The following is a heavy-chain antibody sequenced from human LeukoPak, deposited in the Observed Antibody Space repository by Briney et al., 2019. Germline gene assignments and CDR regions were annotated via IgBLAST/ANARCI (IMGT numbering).Heavy chain of an antibody. V-gene: IGHV1-18*01. CDR2: ISAYNGNT. CDR1: XYTFTIXX. D-gene: IGHD2-2*03. CDR3: ARVEYGYCSSTSCSNLYYGMDV. Sequence: VKVSCXXXXYTFTIXXISWVRQAPGQGLEWMGWISAYNGNTNYAQKLQGRVTMTTDTSTSTAYMELRSLRSDDTAVYYCARVEYGYCSSTSCSNLYYGMDVWGQGTTVTVSS. J-gene: IGHJ6*02.